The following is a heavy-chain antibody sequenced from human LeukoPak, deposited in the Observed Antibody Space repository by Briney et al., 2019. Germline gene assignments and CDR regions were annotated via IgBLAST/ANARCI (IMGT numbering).Heavy chain of an antibody. CDR3: ALGARDDAFDI. V-gene: IGHV5-51*01. CDR2: IHPGDSDT. D-gene: IGHD4/OR15-4a*01. J-gene: IGHJ3*02. CDR1: GYNFTSYW. Sequence: GESLKISCKGSGYNFTSYWIGWVRQLPGKGLEWMGIIHPGDSDTRYSPSFQGQVTISADKSISTAYLQWSSLKASDTAMYYCALGARDDAFDIWGQGTMVTVSS.